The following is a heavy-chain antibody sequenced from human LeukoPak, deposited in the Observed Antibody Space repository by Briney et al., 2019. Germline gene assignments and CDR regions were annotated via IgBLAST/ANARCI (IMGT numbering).Heavy chain of an antibody. Sequence: SETLSLTCAVYGGSFSGYYWSWIRQPPGKGLEWIGEINHSGSTNYNPSLKSRVTISVDTSKSQFSLKLRSVTAADTAVYYCARTYASGSYYYYYYVDVWGKGTTVTISS. J-gene: IGHJ6*03. CDR2: INHSGST. V-gene: IGHV4-34*01. D-gene: IGHD3-10*01. CDR1: GGSFSGYY. CDR3: ARTYASGSYYYYYYVDV.